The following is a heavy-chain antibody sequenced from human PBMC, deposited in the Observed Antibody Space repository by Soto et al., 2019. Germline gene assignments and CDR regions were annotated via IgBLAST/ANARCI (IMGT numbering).Heavy chain of an antibody. CDR2: IWYDGSNK. J-gene: IGHJ4*02. CDR1: GFTFSSYG. V-gene: IGHV3-33*01. CDR3: ARDQSAVPRGIFDY. D-gene: IGHD2-2*01. Sequence: QVQLVESGGGVVQPGRSLRLSCAASGFTFSSYGMHWVRQAPGKGLEWVAVIWYDGSNKYYADSVKGRFTISRDNSKNTLYLQMNSLRAEDTAVYYCARDQSAVPRGIFDYWGQGTLVTFSS.